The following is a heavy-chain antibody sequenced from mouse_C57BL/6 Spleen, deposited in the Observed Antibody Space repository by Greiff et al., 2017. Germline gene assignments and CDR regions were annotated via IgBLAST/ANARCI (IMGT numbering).Heavy chain of an antibody. J-gene: IGHJ1*03. CDR2: IYPGDGDT. CDR1: GYAFSSSW. V-gene: IGHV1-82*01. D-gene: IGHD2-4*01. CDR3: APYDYDLGYFYV. Sequence: LVESGPELVKPGASVKISCKASGYAFSSSWMNWVKQRPGKGLEWIGRIYPGDGDTNYNGKFKGQATLTADKYSSTAYMQLRSLTSEDSAVYFCAPYDYDLGYFYVWGTGTTGTVSS.